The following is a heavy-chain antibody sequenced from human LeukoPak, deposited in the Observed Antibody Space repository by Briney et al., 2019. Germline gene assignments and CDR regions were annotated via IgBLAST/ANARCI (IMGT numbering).Heavy chain of an antibody. Sequence: PGGSLRLSCAASGFTVSSNYMSWVRQPPGKGLEWIGYIYYSGSTNYNPSLKSRVTISVDTSKNQFSLKLSSVTAADTAVYYCARSITMIHKAFDIWGQGTMVTVSS. V-gene: IGHV4-59*02. CDR3: ARSITMIHKAFDI. CDR2: IYYSGST. J-gene: IGHJ3*02. CDR1: GFTVSSNY. D-gene: IGHD3-22*01.